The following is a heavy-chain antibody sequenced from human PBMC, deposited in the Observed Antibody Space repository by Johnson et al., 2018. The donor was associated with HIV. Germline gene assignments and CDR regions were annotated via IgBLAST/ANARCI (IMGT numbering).Heavy chain of an antibody. J-gene: IGHJ3*01. Sequence: QVHLVESGGGVVQPGGSLRLSCAGSGFTFSSYAFHWVRQAPGKGLEWVAVIWSDGSNKHYADSVKGRFTISRDNSKNTLYLQMNNLRAEDTAVYNCARGVRGVIIDWGQGTMVAVSS. CDR3: ARGVRGVIID. CDR1: GFTFSSYA. V-gene: IGHV3-33*08. CDR2: IWSDGSNK. D-gene: IGHD3-10*01.